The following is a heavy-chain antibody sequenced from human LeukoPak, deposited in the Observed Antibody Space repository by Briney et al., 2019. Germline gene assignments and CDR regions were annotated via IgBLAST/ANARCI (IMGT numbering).Heavy chain of an antibody. CDR1: GFTVSSNY. CDR2: IYSGGST. V-gene: IGHV3-53*05. Sequence: GGSLRLSCAASGFTVSSNYMSWVRQAPGKGLEWVSVIYSGGSTYYADSVKGRFTISRDNSKNTLYLQMNSLRAEDTAVYYCAKDRPSSQGAFDVWGQGTVVTVSS. CDR3: AKDRPSSQGAFDV. D-gene: IGHD6-6*01. J-gene: IGHJ3*01.